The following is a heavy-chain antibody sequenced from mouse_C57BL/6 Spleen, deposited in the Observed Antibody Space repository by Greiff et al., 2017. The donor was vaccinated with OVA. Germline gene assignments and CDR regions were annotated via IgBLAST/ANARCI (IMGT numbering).Heavy chain of an antibody. CDR1: GYTFTDYN. J-gene: IGHJ4*01. V-gene: IGHV1-18*01. Sequence: VQLQQSGPELVKPGASVKIPCKASGYTFTDYNMDWVKQSHGKSLEWIGDINPNNGGTIYNQKFKGKATLTVDKSSSTAYMELRSLTSEDTAVYYCAREEGRSRDYAMDYWGQGTSVTVSS. D-gene: IGHD1-1*01. CDR2: INPNNGGT. CDR3: AREEGRSRDYAMDY.